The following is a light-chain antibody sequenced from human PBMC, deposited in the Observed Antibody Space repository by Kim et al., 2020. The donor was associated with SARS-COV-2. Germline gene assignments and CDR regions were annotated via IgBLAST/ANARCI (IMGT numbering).Light chain of an antibody. J-gene: IGKJ4*01. CDR2: DAS. V-gene: IGKV3-11*01. CDR3: QQRSNWPLT. CDR1: QSVTRF. Sequence: EFVLTQSPATLSLSPGERATLSCRASQSVTRFLTWYQQKPGQAPRLLIYDASNRATGIPARFSGSGSGTDFTLTISSLEPEDFAVYYCQQRSNWPLTFGGGTKVDIK.